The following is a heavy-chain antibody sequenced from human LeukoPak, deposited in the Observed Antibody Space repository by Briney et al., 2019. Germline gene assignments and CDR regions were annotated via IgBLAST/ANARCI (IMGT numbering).Heavy chain of an antibody. CDR1: GYTFTGYY. CDR2: INPNSGGT. D-gene: IGHD6-19*01. V-gene: IGHV1-2*02. CDR3: ARGSSSGWEQFDY. Sequence: GASVKVSCKASGYTFTGYYMHWVRQAPGQGLEWMGWINPNSGGTNFAQNFQGRVTMTGDTSISTAYMELSGLRSDDTAVYYCARGSSSGWEQFDYWGQGTLVTVSS. J-gene: IGHJ4*02.